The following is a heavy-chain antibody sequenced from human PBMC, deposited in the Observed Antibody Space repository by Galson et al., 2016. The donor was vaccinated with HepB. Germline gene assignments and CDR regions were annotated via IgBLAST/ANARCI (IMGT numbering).Heavy chain of an antibody. Sequence: SETLSLTCTVSGDSISGHYWSWVRQPPGKELEWIGYILYIGSPNYNPSLKSRVSISVDTSKNRFSLRLTSVTPADTAVYYCARAPRQVNRSWYFDLWGRGTLVTVSS. D-gene: IGHD1-14*01. CDR3: ARAPRQVNRSWYFDL. CDR1: GDSISGHY. V-gene: IGHV4-59*11. CDR2: ILYIGSP. J-gene: IGHJ2*01.